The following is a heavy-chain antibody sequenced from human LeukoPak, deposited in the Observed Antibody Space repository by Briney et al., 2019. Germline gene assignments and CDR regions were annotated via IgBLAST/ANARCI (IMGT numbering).Heavy chain of an antibody. CDR3: ARGPNYSSGWFYNFDY. V-gene: IGHV4-59*01. CDR1: GGSISSYY. Sequence: SETLSLTCTVSGGSISSYYWSWIRQPPGKGLEWIGYIYYSGSTNYNPSLKSRVTISVDTSKNQFSLKLSSVTAADTAVYYCARGPNYSSGWFYNFDYWGQGTLVTVSS. J-gene: IGHJ4*02. D-gene: IGHD6-19*01. CDR2: IYYSGST.